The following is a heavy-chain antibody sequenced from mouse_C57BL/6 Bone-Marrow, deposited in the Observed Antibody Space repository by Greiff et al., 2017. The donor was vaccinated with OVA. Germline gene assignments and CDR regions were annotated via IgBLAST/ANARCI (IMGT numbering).Heavy chain of an antibody. J-gene: IGHJ3*01. CDR3: ARPLYHGNYGIFAY. D-gene: IGHD2-1*01. V-gene: IGHV5-15*01. CDR1: GFTFSDYG. Sequence: EVQVVESGGGLVQPGGSLKLSCAASGFTFSDYGMAWVRQAPRKGPEWVAFISNLAYSIYYADTVTGRFTISRENAKNTLYLEMSSLRSEDTAMYYCARPLYHGNYGIFAYWGQGTLVTVSA. CDR2: ISNLAYSI.